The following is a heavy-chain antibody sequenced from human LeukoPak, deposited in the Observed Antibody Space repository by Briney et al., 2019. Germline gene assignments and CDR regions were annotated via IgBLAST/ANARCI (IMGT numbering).Heavy chain of an antibody. CDR3: ANCPGDVVVAASLYYYYMDV. Sequence: AGGSLRLSCTSSGVAFYTFGAHWVRQAPGKGLDWLAFIGADGGTQYYANAVKGRFSISRDNSKNTLYLQMNSLRAEDTAVYYCANCPGDVVVAASLYYYYMDVWGKGTTVTVSS. CDR2: IGADGGTQ. V-gene: IGHV3-30*02. D-gene: IGHD2-15*01. J-gene: IGHJ6*03. CDR1: GVAFYTFG.